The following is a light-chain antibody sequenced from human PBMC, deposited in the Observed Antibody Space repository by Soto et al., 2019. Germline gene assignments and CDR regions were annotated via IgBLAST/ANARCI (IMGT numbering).Light chain of an antibody. CDR3: YSYAGTSTWG. CDR1: NNDVGNYKL. Sequence: QSVLTQPASVSESPGQSITISCTGTNNDVGNYKLVSWFQHHLGKAPKLIIYEGTKRPSGVSNRFSASQSGNTASLTISGLQAEDEADYYCYSYAGTSTWGFGGGTKLTVL. J-gene: IGLJ3*02. CDR2: EGT. V-gene: IGLV2-23*01.